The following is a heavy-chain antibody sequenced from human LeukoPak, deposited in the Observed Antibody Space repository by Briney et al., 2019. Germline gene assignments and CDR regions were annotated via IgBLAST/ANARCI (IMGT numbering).Heavy chain of an antibody. CDR1: GYSFTTYW. J-gene: IGHJ4*02. Sequence: GESLKISCQGSGYSFTTYWISWVRQMPGKGLEWMGIIYPGDSDTRYSPSFQGQVTISADKSISTAYLQWSSLKASDTAMYYCARQVFYDRHVDYWGQGTLVTVSS. D-gene: IGHD2/OR15-2a*01. CDR3: ARQVFYDRHVDY. V-gene: IGHV5-51*01. CDR2: IYPGDSDT.